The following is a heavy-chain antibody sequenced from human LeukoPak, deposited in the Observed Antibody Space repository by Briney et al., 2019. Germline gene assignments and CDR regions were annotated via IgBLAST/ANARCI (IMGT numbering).Heavy chain of an antibody. CDR1: GFSFTNTW. D-gene: IGHD3-3*01. Sequence: GGSLRLSCEASGFSFTNTWMSWVRQAPGQGLEWVGRIKSKTDGGTTDHAAPVKGRFTISRDDSKNTLYLQMNSLKTEDTAVYYCTTVKTWSGYPDLDYWGQGTLVTVSS. V-gene: IGHV3-15*01. CDR3: TTVKTWSGYPDLDY. CDR2: IKSKTDGGTT. J-gene: IGHJ4*02.